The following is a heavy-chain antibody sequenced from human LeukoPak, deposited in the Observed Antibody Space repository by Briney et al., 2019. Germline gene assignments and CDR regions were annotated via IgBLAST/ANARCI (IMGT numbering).Heavy chain of an antibody. V-gene: IGHV4-4*02. CDR3: ARGGSSSWYGLLDY. Sequence: SGTLSLTCAVSGGSISSSNWWSWVRPPPGKGLEWIGEIYHSGSNNYNPSLKSRVTISVDKSKTQFSLKLSSVTAADTAVYYCARGGSSSWYGLLDYWGQGTLVTVSS. CDR1: GGSISSSNW. CDR2: IYHSGSN. J-gene: IGHJ4*02. D-gene: IGHD6-13*01.